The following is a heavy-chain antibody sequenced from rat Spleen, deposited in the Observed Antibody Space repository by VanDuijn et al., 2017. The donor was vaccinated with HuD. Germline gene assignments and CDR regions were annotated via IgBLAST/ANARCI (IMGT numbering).Heavy chain of an antibody. J-gene: IGHJ2*01. CDR1: GFSLTSYN. CDR2: IWTGGST. V-gene: IGHV2-30*01. CDR3: ARDNYGYDY. D-gene: IGHD1-3*01. Sequence: QVQLKESGPGLVQPSQTLSLTCTVSGFSLTSYNVHWVRQPTGKGLEWMGVIWTGGSTDYNSALKSRLSFSRDTSKNQVFLEMNSLQTEDTATYYCARDNYGYDYWGQGVMVTVSS.